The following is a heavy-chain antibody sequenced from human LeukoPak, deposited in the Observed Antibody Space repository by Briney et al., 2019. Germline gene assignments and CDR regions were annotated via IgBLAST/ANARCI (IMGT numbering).Heavy chain of an antibody. J-gene: IGHJ5*02. D-gene: IGHD6-13*01. CDR1: GYTFTSYG. CDR3: ARSHSSSSFHWFDP. CDR2: ISAYNGNT. Sequence: ASVKVSCKASGYTFTSYGISWVRQAPGQGLEWMGWISAYNGNTNYAQKLLGRVTMTTDTSTSTAYMELRSLRSDDTAVYYCARSHSSSSFHWFDPWGQGTLVTVSS. V-gene: IGHV1-18*01.